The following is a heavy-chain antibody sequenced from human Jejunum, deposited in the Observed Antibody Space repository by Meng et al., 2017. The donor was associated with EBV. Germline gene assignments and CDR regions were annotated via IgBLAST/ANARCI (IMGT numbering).Heavy chain of an antibody. J-gene: IGHJ4*02. CDR1: GGSVSSGGYY. V-gene: IGHV4-61*08. D-gene: IGHD1-26*01. CDR2: IYNSEST. CDR3: ARDQNGSYFAY. Sequence: GQRKQPGPGLVKPSEPLSLTCTVSGGSVSSGGYYWSWIRQPPGKGLEWIGYIYNSESTNYKSSLKSRVTISADTSKNQFSLRLSSVTAADTAVYYCARDQNGSYFAYWGQGTLVTVSS.